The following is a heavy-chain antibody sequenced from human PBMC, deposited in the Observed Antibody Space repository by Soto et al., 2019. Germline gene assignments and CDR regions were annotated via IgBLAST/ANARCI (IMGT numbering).Heavy chain of an antibody. CDR3: DRAQGSGFLVS. Sequence: SETLSLTCAVYVGSFSGYYWTWIRQPPGTGLEWIGEINHSGSTNYNPSLKSRVTISVDTSKNQFSLKLSSVTAADTAVYYCDRAQGSGFLVSWGQGPLVT. D-gene: IGHD3-10*01. J-gene: IGHJ4*02. CDR2: INHSGST. CDR1: VGSFSGYY. V-gene: IGHV4-34*01.